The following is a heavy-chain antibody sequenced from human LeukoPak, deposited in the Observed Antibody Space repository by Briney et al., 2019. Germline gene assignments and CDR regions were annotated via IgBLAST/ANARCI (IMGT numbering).Heavy chain of an antibody. CDR1: GFTFTDYA. CDR2: ISASGSTT. V-gene: IGHV3-23*01. Sequence: PGGSLRLSCAASGFTFTDYAMGWVRQAPGQGLEWASTISASGSTTYYADSVRGRFTISRDNSKNTLSLQMSSLRAEDTAVYYCAKARTPYNSGFDYWGQGTQVAVSS. J-gene: IGHJ4*02. CDR3: AKARTPYNSGFDY. D-gene: IGHD6-19*01.